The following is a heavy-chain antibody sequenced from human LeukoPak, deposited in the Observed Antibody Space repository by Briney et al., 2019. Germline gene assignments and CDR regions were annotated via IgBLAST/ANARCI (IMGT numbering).Heavy chain of an antibody. CDR1: GFTFSSYD. Sequence: GGSLRLSCAASGFTFSSYDMHWVRQATGKGLEWVSAIGTAGDTYYPGSVKGRFTISRENAKNSLYLQMNSLRAGDTAVYYCARALLDSAVAGSVQVEMGHWGQGTLVTVSS. V-gene: IGHV3-13*01. CDR2: IGTAGDT. CDR3: ARALLDSAVAGSVQVEMGH. D-gene: IGHD6-19*01. J-gene: IGHJ4*02.